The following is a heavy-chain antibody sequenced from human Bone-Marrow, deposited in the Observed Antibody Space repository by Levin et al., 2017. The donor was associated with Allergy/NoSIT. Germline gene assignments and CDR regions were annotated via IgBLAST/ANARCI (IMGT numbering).Heavy chain of an antibody. Sequence: PGGSLRLSCAASGFTFSAFGMHWVRQAPGRGLEWVAVISYDGGHKFYADSVKGRFTISRDNAKNSLYLQMNSLRVEDTAVYYCARGLDYSGLPWGQGTLVTVSS. CDR3: ARGLDYSGLP. J-gene: IGHJ5*02. CDR2: ISYDGGHK. V-gene: IGHV3-33*01. D-gene: IGHD5-12*01. CDR1: GFTFSAFG.